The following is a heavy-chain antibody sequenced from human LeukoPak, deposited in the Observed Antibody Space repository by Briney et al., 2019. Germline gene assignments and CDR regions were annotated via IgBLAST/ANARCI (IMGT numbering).Heavy chain of an antibody. CDR3: ARDHYDSSGYYHYYYYMDV. D-gene: IGHD3-22*01. V-gene: IGHV1-2*06. Sequence: ASVKVPCKASGYTFTGYYMHWVRQAPGQGLEWMGRINPNSGGTNYAQKFQGRVTMTRDTSISTAYMELSRLRSDDTAVYYCARDHYDSSGYYHYYYYMDVWGKGTTVTVSS. CDR2: INPNSGGT. CDR1: GYTFTGYY. J-gene: IGHJ6*03.